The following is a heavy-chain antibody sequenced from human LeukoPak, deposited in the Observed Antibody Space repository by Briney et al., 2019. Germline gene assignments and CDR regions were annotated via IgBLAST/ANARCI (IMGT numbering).Heavy chain of an antibody. CDR1: SGSISTSNYY. D-gene: IGHD3-22*01. Sequence: PSETLSLTCTVSSGSISTSNYYWGWVRQPPGKALEWIGNIFYSGSTYYSPSLKSRVTISVDTSKNQFSLKLSSVTAADTAVYYCARSPNYYDSSGYDSFDYWGQGTLVTVSS. CDR3: ARSPNYYDSSGYDSFDY. V-gene: IGHV4-39*07. J-gene: IGHJ4*02. CDR2: IFYSGST.